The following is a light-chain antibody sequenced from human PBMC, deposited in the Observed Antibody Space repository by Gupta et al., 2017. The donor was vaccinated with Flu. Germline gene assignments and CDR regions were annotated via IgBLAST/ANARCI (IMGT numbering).Light chain of an antibody. J-gene: IGLJ1*01. Sequence: SVLTQPPSVSGAPGLRVTISCTGPSPNIGAGYEVSWYQQFPETATKLLIYANTNRPSGVPDRFSGSKSGTPASLAITGLQVEDESDYYCQSNDNSLRNYVFGTGTKVTVL. CDR1: SPNIGAGYE. CDR2: ANT. V-gene: IGLV1-40*01. CDR3: QSNDNSLRNYV.